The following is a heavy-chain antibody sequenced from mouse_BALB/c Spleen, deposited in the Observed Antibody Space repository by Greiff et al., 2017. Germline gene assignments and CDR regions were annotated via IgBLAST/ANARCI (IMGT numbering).Heavy chain of an antibody. V-gene: IGHV5-9-4*01. J-gene: IGHJ3*01. Sequence: EVQLVESGGGLVKPGGSLKLSCAASGFTFSSYAMSWVRQTPEKRLEWVAEISSGGSYTYYPDTVTGRFTISRDNAKNTLYLEMSSLRSEDTAMYYCARVYDSYYTPFAYWGQGTLVTVSA. D-gene: IGHD2-3*01. CDR1: GFTFSSYA. CDR3: ARVYDSYYTPFAY. CDR2: ISSGGSYT.